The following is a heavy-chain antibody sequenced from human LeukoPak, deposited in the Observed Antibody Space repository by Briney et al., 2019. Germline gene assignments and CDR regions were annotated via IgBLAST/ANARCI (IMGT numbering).Heavy chain of an antibody. J-gene: IGHJ4*02. CDR3: GRRLATMVTDY. Sequence: PGGSLRLSCAASGFTFSIYGMHWVRQAPGKGLEWVALISHDGSKEYYADSVKGRFTISRDNSKNTLYLQMSTLRPEDTAVYYCGRRLATMVTDYWGQGTLVTVSS. CDR1: GFTFSIYG. D-gene: IGHD4-23*01. CDR2: ISHDGSKE. V-gene: IGHV3-30*03.